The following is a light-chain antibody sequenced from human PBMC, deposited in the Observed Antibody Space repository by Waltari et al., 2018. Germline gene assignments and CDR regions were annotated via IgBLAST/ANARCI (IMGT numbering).Light chain of an antibody. CDR3: QQRDNWPWT. CDR2: EAS. Sequence: DIVLTQSPATVSLSPGERATLSCRTSQSVSSFVAWYHQKPGQPPRLRIAEASNRASGISDRITASGSGLDFTLTISSLEPEDVGVYYCQQRDNWPWTFGQGTKVEIK. V-gene: IGKV3-11*01. J-gene: IGKJ1*01. CDR1: QSVSSF.